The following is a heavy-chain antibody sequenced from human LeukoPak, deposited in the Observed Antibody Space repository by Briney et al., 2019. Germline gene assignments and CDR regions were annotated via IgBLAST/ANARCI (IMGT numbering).Heavy chain of an antibody. V-gene: IGHV3-23*01. CDR1: GFIFSSYG. Sequence: GGSLRLSCAASGFIFSSYGMSWVRQAPGKGLEWVSAISGSGGSTYYADFVKGRFTISRDNSKSTLYLQMNNLRADDTAVYYCAKVLLRALDYMDVWGKGTTVTVSS. CDR2: ISGSGGST. CDR3: AKVLLRALDYMDV. D-gene: IGHD2-15*01. J-gene: IGHJ6*03.